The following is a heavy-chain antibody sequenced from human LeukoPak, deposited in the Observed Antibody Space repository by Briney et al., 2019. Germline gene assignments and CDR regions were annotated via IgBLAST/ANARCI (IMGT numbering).Heavy chain of an antibody. Sequence: GASVKVSCKASGGTFSSYAISWVRQAPGQGLEWMGGIIPIFGTANYAQKFQGRVTITTDESTSTAYMELSSLRSEDTAVYYCARGPVGLQDNYYYYYYMDVWGKGTTVTVSS. J-gene: IGHJ6*03. CDR1: GGTFSSYA. D-gene: IGHD4-11*01. CDR3: ARGPVGLQDNYYYYYYMDV. CDR2: IIPIFGTA. V-gene: IGHV1-69*05.